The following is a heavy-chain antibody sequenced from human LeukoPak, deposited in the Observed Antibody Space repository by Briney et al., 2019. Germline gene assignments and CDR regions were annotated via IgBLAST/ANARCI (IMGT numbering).Heavy chain of an antibody. V-gene: IGHV3-48*01. Sequence: GGSLRLSCAASGFTFSSYSMNWVRQAPGKGLEWVSYISSSSSTIYYADSVKGRFTISRDNAKNSLYLQMNSLIAEDTAVYYCTTRVWEAHVDYYYYYMDVWGKGTTVTVSS. CDR3: TTRVWEAHVDYYYYYMDV. J-gene: IGHJ6*03. D-gene: IGHD3-16*01. CDR2: ISSSSSTI. CDR1: GFTFSSYS.